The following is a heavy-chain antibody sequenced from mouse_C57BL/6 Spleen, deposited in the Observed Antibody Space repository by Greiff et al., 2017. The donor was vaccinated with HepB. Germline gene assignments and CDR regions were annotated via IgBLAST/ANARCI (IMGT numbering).Heavy chain of an antibody. CDR2: IDPNSGGT. Sequence: QVHVKQPGAELVKPGASVKLSCKASGYTFTSYWMHWVKQRPGRGLEWIGRIDPNSGGTKYNEKFKSKATLTVDKPSSTAYMQLSSLTSEDSAVYYCARSEGYYGSSPRYLYFDVWGTGTTVTVSS. J-gene: IGHJ1*03. CDR3: ARSEGYYGSSPRYLYFDV. D-gene: IGHD1-1*01. V-gene: IGHV1-72*01. CDR1: GYTFTSYW.